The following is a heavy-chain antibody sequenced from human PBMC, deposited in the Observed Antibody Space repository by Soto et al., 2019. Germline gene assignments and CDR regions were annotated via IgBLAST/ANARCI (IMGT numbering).Heavy chain of an antibody. CDR3: ARLHSSGWYADY. CDR2: LYSTGTT. J-gene: IGHJ4*02. D-gene: IGHD6-19*01. V-gene: IGHV4-4*07. Sequence: PSETLSLTCTVSGGSISSYYWSWIRQPAGKGLEYIGRLYSTGTTNYNPSPRSRVNMSLDTSKNQFSLKLSSVTAADTAVYYCARLHSSGWYADYWGQGTLVTVSS. CDR1: GGSISSYY.